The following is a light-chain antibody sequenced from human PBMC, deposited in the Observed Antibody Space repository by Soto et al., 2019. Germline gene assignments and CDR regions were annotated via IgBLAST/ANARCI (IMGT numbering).Light chain of an antibody. J-gene: IGKJ1*01. CDR3: QRGRT. CDR2: GAS. V-gene: IGKV3-15*01. CDR1: QSVSSN. Sequence: EIVMTQSPATLSVSPGERATLSCRASQSVSSNLAWYQQKPGQAPRLLIYGASTRATGIPARFSGSGSGTEFTLTISSLQSEDFAVYYCQRGRTFGKGTKV.